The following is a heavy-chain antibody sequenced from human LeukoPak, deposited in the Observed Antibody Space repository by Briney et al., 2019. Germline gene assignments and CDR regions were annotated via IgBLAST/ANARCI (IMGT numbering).Heavy chain of an antibody. CDR3: ARHSTSKAARTTYYYYYGMDV. CDR1: GGSISSSSYY. Sequence: SETLSHTCTVSGGSISSSSYYWGWIRQPPGKGLEWIGSIYYSGSTYYNPSLKSRVTISVDTSKNQFSLKLSSVTAADTAVYYCARHSTSKAARTTYYYYYGMDVWGQGTTVTVSS. D-gene: IGHD6-6*01. J-gene: IGHJ6*02. CDR2: IYYSGST. V-gene: IGHV4-39*01.